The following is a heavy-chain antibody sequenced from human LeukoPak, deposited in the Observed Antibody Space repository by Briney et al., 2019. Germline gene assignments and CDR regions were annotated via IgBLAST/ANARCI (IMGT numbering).Heavy chain of an antibody. Sequence: PSETLSLTCTFSVGSNSSYYWNWIRQPAAKGLVWIVRIYTSGSTSYNSSLKSRVTMSVDTSKNQFSLKLSSVTAADTAVYYCARDVGGYNYGYSLDYWGQGTLVTVSS. D-gene: IGHD5-18*01. CDR3: ARDVGGYNYGYSLDY. CDR1: VGSNSSYY. CDR2: IYTSGST. J-gene: IGHJ4*02. V-gene: IGHV4-4*07.